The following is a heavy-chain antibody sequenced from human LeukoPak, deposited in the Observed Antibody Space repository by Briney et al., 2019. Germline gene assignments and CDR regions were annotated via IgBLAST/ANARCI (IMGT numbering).Heavy chain of an antibody. CDR3: ARGLPDYYDSSGYDY. V-gene: IGHV4-30-4*08. J-gene: IGHJ4*02. D-gene: IGHD3-22*01. CDR2: IYYSGST. Sequence: SETLSLTCTVSGGSISSGDYYWSWIRQPPGKGLEWVGYIYYSGSTYYNPSLKSRVTISVDTSKNQFSLKLSSVTAADTAVYYCARGLPDYYDSSGYDYWGQGTLVTVSS. CDR1: GGSISSGDYY.